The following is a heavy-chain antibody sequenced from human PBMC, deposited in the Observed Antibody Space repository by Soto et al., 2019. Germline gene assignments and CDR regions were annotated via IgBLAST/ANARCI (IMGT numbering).Heavy chain of an antibody. D-gene: IGHD1-1*01. V-gene: IGHV4-4*02. Sequence: QVQLQESGPGLVKPSETLSLTCTVSGAPITTTKWWAWVRLPPGKGLEWIGELSRGDERSSNPSLEGRFTMSLDKSNNHFSLKLTSVTAADTAIYYCATQTISYNWGVWGRGTSVTVSS. CDR1: GAPITTTKW. J-gene: IGHJ6*02. CDR3: ATQTISYNWGV. CDR2: LSRGDER.